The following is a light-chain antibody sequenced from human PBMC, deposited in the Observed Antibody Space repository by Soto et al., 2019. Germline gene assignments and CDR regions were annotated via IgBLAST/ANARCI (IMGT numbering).Light chain of an antibody. CDR1: QSISSY. Sequence: EIVLTQSPATLSLSPGERATLSCRASQSISSYLAWYQQKVGQAPRLLIYDASNRATGIPARFSGSGSGTDFTLTISSLELEDFAVYYCQHRSNWPRTFGQGTKVEIK. CDR2: DAS. J-gene: IGKJ1*01. CDR3: QHRSNWPRT. V-gene: IGKV3-11*01.